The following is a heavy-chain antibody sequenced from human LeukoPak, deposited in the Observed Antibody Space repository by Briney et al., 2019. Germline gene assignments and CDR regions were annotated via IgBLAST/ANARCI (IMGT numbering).Heavy chain of an antibody. CDR3: IVFGDSNH. J-gene: IGHJ5*02. V-gene: IGHV3-53*01. CDR1: GLTGSHNY. CDR2: IHTSGDT. Sequence: PGGSLRPSCAASGLTGSHNYVSWVRQAPGKGLEWVSAIHTSGDTCYADSVKGRFTISRDTFKNTLYLQINSLRVEDTAVYYCIVFGDSNHWGQGTLVTVSS. D-gene: IGHD4-17*01.